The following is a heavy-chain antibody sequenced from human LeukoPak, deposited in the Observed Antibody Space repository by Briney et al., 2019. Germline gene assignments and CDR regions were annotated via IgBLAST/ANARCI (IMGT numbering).Heavy chain of an antibody. D-gene: IGHD2-15*01. J-gene: IGHJ4*02. Sequence: GASVKVSCEASGYTFTSYYMHWVRQAPGQGLEWMGIINPSGGSTSYAQKFQGRVTMTRDTSTSTVCMELSSLRSEDTAVYYCARDPVVVVAATRGYYFDYWGQGTLVTVSS. V-gene: IGHV1-46*01. CDR2: INPSGGST. CDR3: ARDPVVVVAATRGYYFDY. CDR1: GYTFTSYY.